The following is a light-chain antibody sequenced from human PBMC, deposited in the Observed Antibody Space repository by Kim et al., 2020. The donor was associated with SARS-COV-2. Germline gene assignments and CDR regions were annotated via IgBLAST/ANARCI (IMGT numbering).Light chain of an antibody. Sequence: LSPMERSTRTSSAGQSVISCLACYQQKPGHAPRLLIYDASSRATGIPAGFSGSGSGTDFTLTISSLEPEAFAVYYCQQRSNWPVTFGGGTKVDIK. V-gene: IGKV3-11*01. CDR2: DAS. CDR1: QSVISC. CDR3: QQRSNWPVT. J-gene: IGKJ4*01.